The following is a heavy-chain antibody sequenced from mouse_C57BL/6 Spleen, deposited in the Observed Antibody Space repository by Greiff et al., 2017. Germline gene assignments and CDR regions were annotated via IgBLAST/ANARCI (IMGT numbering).Heavy chain of an antibody. Sequence: QQSGAELVRPGASVTLSCKASGYTFTDYEMHWVKQTPVHGLEWIGAIDPETGGTAYNQKFKGKAILTADKSSSTAYMELRSLTSEDSAVYYCTRSETWGYDVRAWFAYWGQGTLVTVSA. V-gene: IGHV1-15*01. D-gene: IGHD2-2*01. CDR2: IDPETGGT. J-gene: IGHJ3*01. CDR3: TRSETWGYDVRAWFAY. CDR1: GYTFTDYE.